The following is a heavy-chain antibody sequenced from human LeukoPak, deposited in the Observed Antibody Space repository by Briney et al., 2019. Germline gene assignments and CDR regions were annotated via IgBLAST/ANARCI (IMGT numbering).Heavy chain of an antibody. D-gene: IGHD1-26*01. CDR1: GGSISSSSYY. CDR3: ARDGRISPYSGMDV. CDR2: IYYSGST. J-gene: IGHJ6*02. Sequence: SETLSLTCSVSGGSISSSSYYWDWMRQPPGKGLEWIGSIYYSGSTYYNPSLKSRVTISVDTSKNQFSLKLNSVTPADTAVYYCARDGRISPYSGMDVWGQGTTVTVSS. V-gene: IGHV4-39*07.